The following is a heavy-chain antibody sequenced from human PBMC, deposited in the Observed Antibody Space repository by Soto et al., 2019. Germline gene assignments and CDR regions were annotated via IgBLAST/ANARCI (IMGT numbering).Heavy chain of an antibody. CDR1: RFPFSTYG. Sequence: LRLSCAASRFPFSTYGMHWVRRAPGKGLEWVAVISYDGSEKYYADSVKGRFTISRDNSKNTLSLQMDSLTTEDTAVYFCAKDWRYHSANDAFDIWGQGTMVTVSS. V-gene: IGHV3-30*18. J-gene: IGHJ3*02. CDR3: AKDWRYHSANDAFDI. D-gene: IGHD3-3*01. CDR2: ISYDGSEK.